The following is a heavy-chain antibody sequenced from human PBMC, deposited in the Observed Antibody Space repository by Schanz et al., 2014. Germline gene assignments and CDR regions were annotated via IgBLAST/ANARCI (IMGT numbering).Heavy chain of an antibody. V-gene: IGHV1-18*01. CDR1: GYTLTFTTYG. D-gene: IGHD2-8*02. CDR3: ARGTGAFDS. CDR2: INTYNGNT. Sequence: QVQLVQSGAEVKKPGASVKVSCKASGYTLTFTTYGISWVRQVPGQGLEWMGWINTYNGNTNYAQKFQGRVVMTTDTSTSTTYMEMRSLRSDDTAVYYCARGTGAFDSWGQGTLVTVSS. J-gene: IGHJ4*02.